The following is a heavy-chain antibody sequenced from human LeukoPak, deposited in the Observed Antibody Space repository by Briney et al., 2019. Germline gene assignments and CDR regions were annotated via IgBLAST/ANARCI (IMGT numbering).Heavy chain of an antibody. CDR3: ARDGQRCSGSNCYSVDI. V-gene: IGHV4-38-2*02. Sequence: PSETLSLTCTVSGYSISSGFHWGWIRQPPGKGLEWIGSKYHTGSTYYNPYLRSRVTISVDTSKNQFSLKLSSVTAADTAVYYWARDGQRCSGSNCYSVDIWGQGTMVTVSS. CDR2: KYHTGST. D-gene: IGHD2-2*01. J-gene: IGHJ3*02. CDR1: GYSISSGFH.